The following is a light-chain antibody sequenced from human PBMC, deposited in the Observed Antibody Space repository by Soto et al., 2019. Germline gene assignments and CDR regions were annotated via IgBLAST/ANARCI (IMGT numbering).Light chain of an antibody. V-gene: IGKV4-1*01. CDR2: WAS. Sequence: DIVMTQSPDSLAVSLGERATINCKSSRSVLYSSNNNNYIAWYQQKPGQPPKLIIYWASTRESGVPDRFSGSGSGTEFTLTISSLQSEDFAVYYCQQYNAWPITFGQGTRLEIK. CDR1: RSVLYSSNNNNY. J-gene: IGKJ5*01. CDR3: QQYNAWPIT.